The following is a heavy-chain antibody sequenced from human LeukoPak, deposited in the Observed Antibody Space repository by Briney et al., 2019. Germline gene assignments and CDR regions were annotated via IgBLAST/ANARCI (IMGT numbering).Heavy chain of an antibody. Sequence: PGGSLRLSCAASGFTFSTYNMNWVRQAPGKGLEWVSYITSDSATIYYADSVKGRFTIPRDNAKNSLYLQMNSLGGEDTAVYYCAGRHVGANPFDRWGQGTLVTVSS. CDR2: ITSDSATI. CDR3: AGRHVGANPFDR. V-gene: IGHV3-48*01. D-gene: IGHD1-26*01. CDR1: GFTFSTYN. J-gene: IGHJ4*02.